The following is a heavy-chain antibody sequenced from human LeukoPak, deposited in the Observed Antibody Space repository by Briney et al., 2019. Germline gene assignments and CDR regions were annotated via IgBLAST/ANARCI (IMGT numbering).Heavy chain of an antibody. CDR1: GGTFSSYA. D-gene: IGHD3-22*01. CDR3: ARDSGDDSSDYYHNHDY. V-gene: IGHV1-69*05. J-gene: IGHJ4*02. CDR2: TIPMFGTT. Sequence: SVKVSCKASGGTFSSYAISWVRRAPGQGLEWMGRTIPMFGTTNYAQKLQGRVTIITDESTSTAYMELSSLRSEDTAVYYCARDSGDDSSDYYHNHDYWGQGTLVTVSS.